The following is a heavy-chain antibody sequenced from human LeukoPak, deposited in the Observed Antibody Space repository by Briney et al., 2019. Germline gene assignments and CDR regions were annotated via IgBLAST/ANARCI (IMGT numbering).Heavy chain of an antibody. J-gene: IGHJ4*02. CDR3: ARGSFSSSSNIDY. Sequence: TLGGSLRLSCAASGFTFSSYSMNWVRQAPGKGLEWVSSISSSSSYIYYADSVKGRFTISRDNAKNSLYLQMNSLRAEDTAVYYCARGSFSSSSNIDYWGQGTLVTVSS. V-gene: IGHV3-21*01. D-gene: IGHD6-6*01. CDR1: GFTFSSYS. CDR2: ISSSSSYI.